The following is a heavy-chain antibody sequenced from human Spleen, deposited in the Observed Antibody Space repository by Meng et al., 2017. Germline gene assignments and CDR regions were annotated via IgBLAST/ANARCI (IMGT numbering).Heavy chain of an antibody. CDR1: GGIFSNYV. V-gene: IGHV1-69*05. J-gene: IGHJ4*02. CDR3: ARKAGNCISTTCYSLDY. Sequence: SVKVSCKALGGIFSNYVIGWVRQAPGQGLEWRGGINAVFGTTNYAQKFQGRVTITTDESTSTVYMELTRLPSEDTAVYFCARKAGNCISTTCYSLDYWGQGTLVTVSS. CDR2: INAVFGTT. D-gene: IGHD2-2*01.